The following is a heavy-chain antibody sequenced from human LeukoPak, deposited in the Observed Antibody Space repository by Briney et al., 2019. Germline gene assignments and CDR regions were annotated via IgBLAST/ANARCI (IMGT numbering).Heavy chain of an antibody. D-gene: IGHD3-22*01. Sequence: NSSETLSLTCTVSGGSISSSSYYWGWIRQPPGKGLEWIGSIYYSGSTYYNPSLKSRVTISVDTSKNQFSLKLSSVTAADTAVYYCARIRNRLHYYDSSGYIHWGQGTLVTVSS. CDR3: ARIRNRLHYYDSSGYIH. V-gene: IGHV4-39*01. J-gene: IGHJ4*02. CDR2: IYYSGST. CDR1: GGSISSSSYY.